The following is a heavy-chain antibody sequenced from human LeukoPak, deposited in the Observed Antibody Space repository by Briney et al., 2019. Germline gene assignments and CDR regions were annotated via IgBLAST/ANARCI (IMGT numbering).Heavy chain of an antibody. V-gene: IGHV3-23*01. J-gene: IGHJ4*02. CDR3: AKDGAISVAAPYYFDY. CDR2: ISASGGGT. D-gene: IGHD6-19*01. CDR1: GLTFSSYA. Sequence: GGSLRLSCAASGLTFSSYAMSWVRQAPGKGLDWVSAISASGGGTYYADSVKGRFTVSRDNSKNTLYLQMNSLRVEDTAVYYCAKDGAISVAAPYYFDYWGQGTLVTVSS.